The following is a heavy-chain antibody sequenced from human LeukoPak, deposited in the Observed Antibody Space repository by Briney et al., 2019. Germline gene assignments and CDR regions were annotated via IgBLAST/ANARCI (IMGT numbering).Heavy chain of an antibody. CDR2: IKSDGSEM. D-gene: IGHD3-3*01. V-gene: IGHV3-7*01. J-gene: IGHJ4*02. Sequence: PGVSLGLSCTASGYIFSNYWMMWVAQARGKGREGVAKIKSDGSEMYYVDSVKGRFCISRDEAKHSLYLQMTSLRAEDTAVYYCVRDYAFWSDYFAYWGQGTLVTVSP. CDR3: VRDYAFWSDYFAY. CDR1: GYIFSNYW.